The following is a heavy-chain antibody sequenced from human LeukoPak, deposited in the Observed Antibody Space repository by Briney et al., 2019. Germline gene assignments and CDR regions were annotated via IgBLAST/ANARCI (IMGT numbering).Heavy chain of an antibody. CDR2: ISTSISYI. CDR3: ARERYNYGPGEVDY. CDR1: GFTFSSYS. V-gene: IGHV3-21*01. J-gene: IGHJ4*02. D-gene: IGHD3-10*01. Sequence: GGSLRLSCAASGFTFSSYSINWVRQSPGKGLEWVSSISTSISYIYYADSVEGRFTLSRDNAKKSLYLQMDRLRAEDTAVYYCARERYNYGPGEVDYWGQGTLVTVSS.